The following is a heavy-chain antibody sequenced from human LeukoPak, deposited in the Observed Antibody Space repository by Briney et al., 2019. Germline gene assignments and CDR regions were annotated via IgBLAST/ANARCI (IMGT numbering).Heavy chain of an antibody. CDR3: ARATVTTSLDY. J-gene: IGHJ4*02. Sequence: ASVKVSCKASGYTFTNYGISWVRQAPGQGLEWMGWISAYNSNTNYAQKFQGRVTMTRDTSLSTAYMELSRLRSDDTAVYYCARATVTTSLDYWGQGTLVTVSS. V-gene: IGHV1-18*01. CDR1: GYTFTNYG. CDR2: ISAYNSNT. D-gene: IGHD4-11*01.